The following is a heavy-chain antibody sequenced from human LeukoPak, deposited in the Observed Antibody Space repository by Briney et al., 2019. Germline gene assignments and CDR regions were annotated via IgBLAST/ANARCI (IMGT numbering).Heavy chain of an antibody. D-gene: IGHD2-15*01. CDR3: AREAALVVAAKVDYYYYGMDV. CDR1: GGTFSSYA. CDR2: IIPIIGTA. J-gene: IGHJ6*04. Sequence: SLKVSCKPSGGTFSSYAISWGPQAPGQGLEWLGGIIPIIGTANYAQKFQGRVMITADESTSTAYMELSSLRSEDTAVYYCAREAALVVAAKVDYYYYGMDVWGKATTVTVSS. V-gene: IGHV1-69*13.